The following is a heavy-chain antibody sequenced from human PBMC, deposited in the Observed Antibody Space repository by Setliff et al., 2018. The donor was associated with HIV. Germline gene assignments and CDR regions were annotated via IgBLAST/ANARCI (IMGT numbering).Heavy chain of an antibody. CDR1: GFAVSGNY. D-gene: IGHD5-18*01. CDR2: IYSGGST. V-gene: IGHV3-53*05. CDR3: ARDQWGYSYGYYYYYYMDV. J-gene: IGHJ6*03. Sequence: GGSLRLSCAASGFAVSGNYMSWVRQAPGKGLEWVSVIYSGGSTYYADSVKGRFTISRDNSKNTLYLQMNSLRAEDTAVYYCARDQWGYSYGYYYYYYMDVWGKGTTVTVSS.